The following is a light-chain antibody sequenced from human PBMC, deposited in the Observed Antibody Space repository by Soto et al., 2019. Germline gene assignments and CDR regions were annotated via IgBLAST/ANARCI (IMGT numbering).Light chain of an antibody. CDR2: EVN. CDR1: RRDIGGYDH. Sequence: QSALTQPPSASGSPGQSVTVSCTGTRRDIGGYDHVSWYQQHPGKAPKLMIFEVNKRPSGVPDRFSASKSGNTASLTVSGLQAEDEADYYCTSYAGSNSLLFGGGTKLTVL. J-gene: IGLJ2*01. V-gene: IGLV2-8*01. CDR3: TSYAGSNSLL.